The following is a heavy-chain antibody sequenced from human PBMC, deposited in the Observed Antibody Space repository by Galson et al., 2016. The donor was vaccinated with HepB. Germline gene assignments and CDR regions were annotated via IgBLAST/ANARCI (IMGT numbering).Heavy chain of an antibody. V-gene: IGHV3-74*01. CDR3: ARAGYCDIDLCNTPES. D-gene: IGHD2-8*01. J-gene: IGHJ5*02. CDR1: GFTFSKYW. Sequence: SLRLSCAASGFTFSKYWMHWVRQIPGKGLVWVSQIRGDGSAAYAESVKGRFTTSRDNAKSTLYLQMDNLRAEDTAVYYCARAGYCDIDLCNTPESWGQGTLVTVSS. CDR2: IRGDGSA.